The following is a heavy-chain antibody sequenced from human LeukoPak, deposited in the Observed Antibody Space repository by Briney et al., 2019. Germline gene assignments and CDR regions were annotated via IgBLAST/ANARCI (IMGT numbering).Heavy chain of an antibody. D-gene: IGHD4-11*01. CDR2: IYPSGST. V-gene: IGHV4-61*02. J-gene: IGHJ6*03. Sequence: SQTLSLTCSVSGDSISSGSFYWSWIRQPAGRGLEWIGRIYPSGSTNYNPSLKSRVTISVDTSKNQFSLKLSSVTAADTAVYYCARYSNYGDYYYYYMDVWGKGTTVTVSS. CDR1: GDSISSGSFY. CDR3: ARYSNYGDYYYYYMDV.